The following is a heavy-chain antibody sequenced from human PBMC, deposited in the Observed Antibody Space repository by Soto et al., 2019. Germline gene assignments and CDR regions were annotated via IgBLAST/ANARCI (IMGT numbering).Heavy chain of an antibody. V-gene: IGHV3-23*01. CDR2: ISGSGGST. CDR3: AKDRGLGNSNPPL. Sequence: PGGALRLSCAASGFTFSSYAMSWVRQAPGRGLEWVSAISGSGGSTYYADSVKGRFTISRDNSKNTLYLQMNSLRAEDTAVYYCAKDRGLGNSNPPLWGQGTLVTVSS. D-gene: IGHD4-4*01. CDR1: GFTFSSYA. J-gene: IGHJ4*02.